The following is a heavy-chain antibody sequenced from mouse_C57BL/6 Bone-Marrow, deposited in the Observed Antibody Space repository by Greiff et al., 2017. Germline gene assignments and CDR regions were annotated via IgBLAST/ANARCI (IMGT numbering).Heavy chain of an antibody. D-gene: IGHD1-1*01. Sequence: ESGPGLVKPSQSLSITCSVTGYSITSGYYWNWIRQFPGNKLEWMGYIRYDGSNNYNPSLKNRISITLDTSKNQFFLKLTSVTTEDTATYYCAREAITTPFAYGGKGTLVTVSA. J-gene: IGHJ3*01. CDR2: IRYDGSN. CDR1: GYSITSGYY. CDR3: AREAITTPFAY. V-gene: IGHV3-6*01.